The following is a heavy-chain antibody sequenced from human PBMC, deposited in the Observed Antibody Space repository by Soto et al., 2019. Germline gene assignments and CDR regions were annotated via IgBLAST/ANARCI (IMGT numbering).Heavy chain of an antibody. Sequence: PSDTLSLTCTVSRGSIRRYDWTWIRQPQGTGLESFGYIYYSGSTNYNPSLKSRVTISVDTSKNQFSLKLSSVTAADTAVYYCARGTRLGHITIFGVPRWGNSGGMDVWGQGTTVT. D-gene: IGHD3-3*01. CDR3: ARGTRLGHITIFGVPRWGNSGGMDV. V-gene: IGHV4-59*01. J-gene: IGHJ6*02. CDR1: RGSIRRYD. CDR2: IYYSGST.